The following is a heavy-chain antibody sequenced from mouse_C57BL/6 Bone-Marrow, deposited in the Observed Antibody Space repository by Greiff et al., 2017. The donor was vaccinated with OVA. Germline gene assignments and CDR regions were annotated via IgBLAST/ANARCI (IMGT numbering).Heavy chain of an antibody. V-gene: IGHV1-81*01. Sequence: VNVVESGAELARPGASVKLSCKASGYTFTSYGISWVKQRTGQGLEWIGEIYPRSGNTYYNEKFKGKATLTADKSSSTAYMELRSLTSEDSAVYFCARQLRLQRAYWGQGTLVTVSA. J-gene: IGHJ3*01. D-gene: IGHD3-2*02. CDR2: IYPRSGNT. CDR1: GYTFTSYG. CDR3: ARQLRLQRAY.